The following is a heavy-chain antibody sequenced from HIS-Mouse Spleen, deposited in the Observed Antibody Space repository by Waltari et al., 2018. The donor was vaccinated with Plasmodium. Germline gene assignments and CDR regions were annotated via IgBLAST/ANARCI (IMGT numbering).Heavy chain of an antibody. CDR3: ARRGGSYYYFDY. CDR2: IYYSGCT. CDR1: GGSISSSSYY. Sequence: QLQLQESGPGLVKPSETLSLTCTVSGGSISSSSYYWGWIRQPPGKGLEWIGSIYYSGCTYFNPSLTSRVTISVDTSKNPFSLKLSSVTAADTAVYYCARRGGSYYYFDYWGQGTLVTVSS. D-gene: IGHD1-26*01. J-gene: IGHJ4*02. V-gene: IGHV4-39*01.